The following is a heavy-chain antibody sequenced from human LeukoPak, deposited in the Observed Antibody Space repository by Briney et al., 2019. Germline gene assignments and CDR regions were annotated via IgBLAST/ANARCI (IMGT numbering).Heavy chain of an antibody. D-gene: IGHD2-2*03. V-gene: IGHV4-39*01. CDR2: IYYSGNT. CDR3: VRQGDGYCSSTNCLFSFDY. Sequence: SETLSLTCTVSGDSISTSSYFWAWVRQSPGKGLEWIASIYYSGNTYYNPSLKSRVTISEDTSKNQFSLKLSSVTAADTAVYYCVRQGDGYCSSTNCLFSFDYWGQGTLVTVSS. J-gene: IGHJ4*02. CDR1: GDSISTSSYF.